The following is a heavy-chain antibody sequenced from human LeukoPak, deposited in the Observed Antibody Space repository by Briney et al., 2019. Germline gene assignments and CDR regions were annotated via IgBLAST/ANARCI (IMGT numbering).Heavy chain of an antibody. J-gene: IGHJ4*02. D-gene: IGHD6-19*01. CDR1: GGSISGYN. V-gene: IGHV4-59*08. CDR2: IYHNGGT. CDR3: ARHLRAVAGGRYFDY. Sequence: PSETLSLTCTVSGGSISGYNWSWIRQPPGKGLEWIGYIYHNGGTNYNPSLQSRLTISVDTSKNQFSLKLGSVTAADTAVYYCARHLRAVAGGRYFDYWGQGTQVTVSS.